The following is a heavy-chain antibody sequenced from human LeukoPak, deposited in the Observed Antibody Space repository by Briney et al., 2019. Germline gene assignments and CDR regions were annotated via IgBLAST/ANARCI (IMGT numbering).Heavy chain of an antibody. Sequence: SETLSLTCTVSGESISGFYWSWIRQPPGKGLEWIGEINDSGSTNYNPSLKSRVTISVDTSKNQFSLKLTSVTAADTAVYYCARGDGSIDYWGQGTLVTVSS. J-gene: IGHJ4*02. V-gene: IGHV4-34*01. CDR2: INDSGST. D-gene: IGHD5-24*01. CDR3: ARGDGSIDY. CDR1: GESISGFY.